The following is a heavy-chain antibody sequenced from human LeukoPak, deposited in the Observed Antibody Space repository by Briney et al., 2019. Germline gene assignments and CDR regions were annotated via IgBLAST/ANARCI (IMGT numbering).Heavy chain of an antibody. CDR3: ARGSVDIVATDY. V-gene: IGHV1-8*01. CDR1: GYTFTSYD. J-gene: IGHJ4*02. Sequence: GASVKVSCKASGYTFTSYDISWVRQATGQGLEWMGWMNPNSGNTGYAQKFQGRVTMTRNTSISTAYMELSSLRSEDTAVYYCARGSVDIVATDYWGQGTLVTVSS. CDR2: MNPNSGNT. D-gene: IGHD5-12*01.